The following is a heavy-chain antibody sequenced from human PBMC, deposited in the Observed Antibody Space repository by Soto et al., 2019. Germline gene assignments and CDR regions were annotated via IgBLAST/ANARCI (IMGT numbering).Heavy chain of an antibody. D-gene: IGHD3-16*02. V-gene: IGHV4-61*01. J-gene: IGHJ5*02. CDR2: IYYSGTT. CDR1: GGSVSSGSYY. Sequence: QVQLQESGPGLVKPSETLSLTCTVSGGSVSSGSYYWSWIRQPPGKGLEWIGDIYYSGTTKYNPALKSRVTISVDTSENQFSLKLSSVTAADTAVFYCARAPHYVWGSYRHFDPWGQGTLVTVSS. CDR3: ARAPHYVWGSYRHFDP.